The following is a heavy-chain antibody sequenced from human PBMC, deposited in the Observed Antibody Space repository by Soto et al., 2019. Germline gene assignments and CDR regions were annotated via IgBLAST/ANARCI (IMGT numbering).Heavy chain of an antibody. J-gene: IGHJ4*02. D-gene: IGHD6-13*01. CDR1: GYNFAGYW. CDR2: IYPSDSDT. V-gene: IGHV5-51*01. CDR3: ARAAVSTTTFDY. Sequence: GESLKISCKGSGYNFAGYWIAWVRQMPGKGLELMGIIYPSDSDTRYRPSFQGQVTISADKSISSAYLQWSSLRASDTAMYYCARAAVSTTTFDYWGRGTPVTVS.